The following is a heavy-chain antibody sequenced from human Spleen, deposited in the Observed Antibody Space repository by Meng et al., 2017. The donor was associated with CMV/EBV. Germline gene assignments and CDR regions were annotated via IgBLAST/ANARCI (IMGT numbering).Heavy chain of an antibody. J-gene: IGHJ6*02. CDR2: TYYSRTT. CDR3: ARGGGESIVVLPAARNYFYYYGMDV. V-gene: IGHV4-30-4*08. D-gene: IGHD2-2*01. Sequence: SCLRQPPWTGLDLSGYTYYSRTTSSTPSLKIRVTLSLDTSKNQFSLKLSSVTAADTAVYYCARGGGESIVVLPAARNYFYYYGMDVWGQGTTVTVSS.